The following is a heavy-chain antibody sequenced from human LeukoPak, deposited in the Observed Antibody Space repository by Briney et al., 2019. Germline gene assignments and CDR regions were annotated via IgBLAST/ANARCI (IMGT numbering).Heavy chain of an antibody. CDR3: ARALATLYYFDY. D-gene: IGHD6-6*01. Sequence: PGGSLRLSCAASGFTFSSYGMSWVRQAPGKGLEWVSAISGSGGSTYYADSVKGRFTISRDNSKNTLYLQMNSLRAEDTAVYYCARALATLYYFDYWGQGTLVTVSS. V-gene: IGHV3-23*01. J-gene: IGHJ4*02. CDR1: GFTFSSYG. CDR2: ISGSGGST.